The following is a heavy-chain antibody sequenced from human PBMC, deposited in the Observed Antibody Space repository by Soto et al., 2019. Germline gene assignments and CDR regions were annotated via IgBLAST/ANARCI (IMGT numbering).Heavy chain of an antibody. D-gene: IGHD3-9*01. Sequence: ASVKVSCKPSGYTFTSYGISWVQQAPGQGLEWMGWISAYNGNTNYAQKLQGRVTMTTDTSTSTAYMELRSLRSDDTAVYYCARDWGYFDQGVGEYYYYGMDVWGQGTTVTVSS. V-gene: IGHV1-18*01. J-gene: IGHJ6*02. CDR3: ARDWGYFDQGVGEYYYYGMDV. CDR2: ISAYNGNT. CDR1: GYTFTSYG.